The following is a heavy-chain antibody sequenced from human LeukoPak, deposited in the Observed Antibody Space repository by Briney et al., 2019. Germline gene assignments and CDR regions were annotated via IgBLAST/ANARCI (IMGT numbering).Heavy chain of an antibody. Sequence: SETLSLTCTVSGGSISSYYWSWIRQPPGHGLEWIGYIYYSGGTNYNPSLKSRVAISVDTSKNQFALKLSSVTAADTAVYYCARNIAALHYFDYWGQGTLVTVSS. CDR2: IYYSGGT. J-gene: IGHJ4*02. CDR1: GGSISSYY. D-gene: IGHD6-13*01. V-gene: IGHV4-59*01. CDR3: ARNIAALHYFDY.